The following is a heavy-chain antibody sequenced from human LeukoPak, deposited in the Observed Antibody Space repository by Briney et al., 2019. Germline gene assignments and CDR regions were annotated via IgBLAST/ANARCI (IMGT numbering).Heavy chain of an antibody. J-gene: IGHJ6*02. CDR3: ARVGGWTFNDYYYYYGMDV. V-gene: IGHV1-46*01. Sequence: ASVKVSCKTSGYTLTSYYMHWVRQAPGQGLEWMGIINPSGGSTSYAQKFQGRVTMTRDTSTSTVYMELSSLRSEDTAVYYCARVGGWTFNDYYYYYGMDVWGQGTTVTVSS. CDR1: GYTLTSYY. CDR2: INPSGGST. D-gene: IGHD3-16*01.